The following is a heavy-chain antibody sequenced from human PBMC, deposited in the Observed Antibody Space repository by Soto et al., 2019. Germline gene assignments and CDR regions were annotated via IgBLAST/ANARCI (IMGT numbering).Heavy chain of an antibody. CDR3: ARAPRGGSFFYFDH. Sequence: ASVKVSCKASGYTFTSYGISWVRQAPGQGLEWMGWISAYNGNTNYAQKLQGRVTMTTDTSTSTAYMQLSSVTAADTAVYHCARAPRGGSFFYFDHWGQGTLVTVS. J-gene: IGHJ4*02. V-gene: IGHV1-18*04. CDR1: GYTFTSYG. CDR2: ISAYNGNT. D-gene: IGHD2-15*01.